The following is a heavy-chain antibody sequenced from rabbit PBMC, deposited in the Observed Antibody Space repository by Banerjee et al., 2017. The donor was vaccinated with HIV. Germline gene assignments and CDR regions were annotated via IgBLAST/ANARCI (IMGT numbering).Heavy chain of an antibody. J-gene: IGHJ6*02. D-gene: IGHD1-1*01. CDR3: ARDPVNDDGYYFGAVDP. V-gene: IGHV1S7*01. Sequence: QLKESGGGLVQPGGSLKVSCKASGFDFSNYGVSWVRQAPGKGLEWIGYIDPVFGSTYYASWVKGRFTISRDNAQNTLYLQLTSLTAADTATYFCARDPVNDDGYYFGAVDPWGQGTRVTV. CDR1: GFDFSNYG. CDR2: IDPVFGST.